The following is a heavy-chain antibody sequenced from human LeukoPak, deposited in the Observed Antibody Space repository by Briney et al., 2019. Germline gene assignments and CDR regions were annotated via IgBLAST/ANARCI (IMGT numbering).Heavy chain of an antibody. J-gene: IGHJ6*03. V-gene: IGHV1-2*02. CDR2: INPKSAST. D-gene: IGHD2/OR15-2a*01. Sequence: GASVKVSCKASGYTFTAYYMHWVRQAPGQGLEWMGWINPKSASTVYAQKLQGRVTMTRDTSLSTGNMELSRLRPDDTAVYYCAKGGEFYYYMDVWGKGTTVTVSS. CDR3: AKGGEFYYYMDV. CDR1: GYTFTAYY.